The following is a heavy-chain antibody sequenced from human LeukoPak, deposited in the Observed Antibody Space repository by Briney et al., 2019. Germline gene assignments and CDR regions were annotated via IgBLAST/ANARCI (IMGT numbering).Heavy chain of an antibody. CDR2: INHSGST. V-gene: IGHV4-34*01. J-gene: IGHJ4*02. D-gene: IGHD3-9*01. CDR3: ARVAYYDILTGYYNGGKFDY. CDR1: GGSFSGYY. Sequence: SETLSLTCAVYGGSFSGYYWSWIRQPPGKGLEWIGEINHSGSTNYNPSLKSRVTISVDTSKNQFSLKPSSVTAADTAVYYCARVAYYDILTGYYNGGKFDYWGQGTLVTVSS.